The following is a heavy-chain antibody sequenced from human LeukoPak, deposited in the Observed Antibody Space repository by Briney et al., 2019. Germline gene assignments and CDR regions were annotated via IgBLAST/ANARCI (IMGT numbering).Heavy chain of an antibody. Sequence: SETLSLTCTVSGGSLSSGGYYWSWIRQHPGKGLEWIGYIYYSGSTYYNPSLKSRVTISVDTSKNQFSLKLSSVTAADTAVYYCARAGVVVPAAIDYWGQGTLVTVSS. CDR1: GGSLSSGGYY. V-gene: IGHV4-31*03. CDR3: ARAGVVVPAAIDY. J-gene: IGHJ4*02. D-gene: IGHD2-2*01. CDR2: IYYSGST.